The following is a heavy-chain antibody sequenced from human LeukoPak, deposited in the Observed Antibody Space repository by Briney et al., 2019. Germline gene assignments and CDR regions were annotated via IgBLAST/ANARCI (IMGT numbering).Heavy chain of an antibody. V-gene: IGHV1-2*02. CDR2: ITPSGGT. CDR3: ARNRYGDGFAHFYY. CDR1: GYTFTSYA. D-gene: IGHD4-17*01. Sequence: ASVTVSYTDSGYTFTSYAVHWVRQAPGQGLEWMGWITPSGGTNYPQKFQGRVAITRDTSITTAYMDLSRLTSDDTAVYYCARNRYGDGFAHFYYWGQGTLVTVSS. J-gene: IGHJ4*02.